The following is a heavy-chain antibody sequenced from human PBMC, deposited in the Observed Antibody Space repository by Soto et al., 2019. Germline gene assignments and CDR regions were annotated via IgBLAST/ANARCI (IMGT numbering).Heavy chain of an antibody. Sequence: QVQLVESGGGVVQPGRSLRLSCAASGFTFSSYAMHWVRQAPGKGLEWVAVISYDGSNKYYADSVKGRFTISRDNSKKPLYLETNSPRAEDTAVYYCARDPSKTYYAILTGYPFHWGQGTLVTVSS. D-gene: IGHD3-9*01. V-gene: IGHV3-30-3*01. CDR3: ARDPSKTYYAILTGYPFH. CDR1: GFTFSSYA. J-gene: IGHJ4*02. CDR2: ISYDGSNK.